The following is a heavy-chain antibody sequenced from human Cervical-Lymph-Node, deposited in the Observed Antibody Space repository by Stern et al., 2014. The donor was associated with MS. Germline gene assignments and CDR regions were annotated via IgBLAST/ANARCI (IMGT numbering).Heavy chain of an antibody. Sequence: VQLEESGAEVKKPGSSVKVSCKASGGTFSSYPITWVRQAPGQGLEWMGGIVPIFGTANYAQKFQGRVTITADESTTTAYMELTSLTSEDTAVYYCARPPTVVDGRFEFWGQGTLVTVSS. V-gene: IGHV1-69*01. D-gene: IGHD4-23*01. CDR2: IVPIFGTA. CDR1: GGTFSSYP. CDR3: ARPPTVVDGRFEF. J-gene: IGHJ4*02.